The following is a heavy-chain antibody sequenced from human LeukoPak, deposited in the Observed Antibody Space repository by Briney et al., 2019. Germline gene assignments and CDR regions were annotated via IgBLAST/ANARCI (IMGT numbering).Heavy chain of an antibody. Sequence: SETLSLTCAVSGGSFSGYYWTWIRQSPVKGLEWIGEISSGGRTNDNPSLKSRVSISVDTSKSQFSLNLSSVIAADTAIYYCARVVQRRTTGDIFGRYFDFWGQGSLVTVSS. CDR3: ARVVQRRTTGDIFGRYFDF. V-gene: IGHV4-34*01. CDR1: GGSFSGYY. CDR2: ISSGGRT. D-gene: IGHD3-3*02. J-gene: IGHJ4*02.